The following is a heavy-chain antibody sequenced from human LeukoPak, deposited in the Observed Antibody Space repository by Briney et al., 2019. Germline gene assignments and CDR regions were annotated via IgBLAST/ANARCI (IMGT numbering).Heavy chain of an antibody. Sequence: GGSLRLSCAASGFTFDDYALHWVRQPPGKGLEWVSGISWNSGNIGYADSVKGRFTISRDNAKRSLYLQMDSLRVEDTALYYCVKDISGFYFGADYWGQGTLVTVSS. CDR1: GFTFDDYA. V-gene: IGHV3-9*01. CDR2: ISWNSGNI. J-gene: IGHJ4*02. CDR3: VKDISGFYFGADY. D-gene: IGHD3-22*01.